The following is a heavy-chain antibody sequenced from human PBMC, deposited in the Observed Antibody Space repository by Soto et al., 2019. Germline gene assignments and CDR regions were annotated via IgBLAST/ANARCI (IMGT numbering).Heavy chain of an antibody. V-gene: IGHV4-34*01. D-gene: IGHD6-19*01. CDR3: ARSREQWLVDAFDI. CDR2: VNPTGST. Sequence: LTCAVYGGLFSGYYWSWIRQSPGKGLEWIGEVNPTGSTKYNPSLKSRVTISVDTSKNQFSLNLNSVTAADTALYYCARSREQWLVDAFDIWGQGTMVTVSS. CDR1: GGLFSGYY. J-gene: IGHJ3*02.